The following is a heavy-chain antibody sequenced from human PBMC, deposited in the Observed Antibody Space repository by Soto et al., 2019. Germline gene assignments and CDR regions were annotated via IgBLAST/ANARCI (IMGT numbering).Heavy chain of an antibody. CDR2: IWYDGSNK. CDR1: GFTFSSYG. V-gene: IGHV3-33*01. CDR3: ARDPWDYDSSDASDY. J-gene: IGHJ4*02. D-gene: IGHD3-22*01. Sequence: QVQLVESGGGVVQPGRSLRLSCAASGFTFSSYGMHWVRQAPGKGLEWVAVIWYDGSNKYYADSVKGRFTISRDNSKNTLYLLMNSLRAEDTAVYYCARDPWDYDSSDASDYWGQGTLVTVSS.